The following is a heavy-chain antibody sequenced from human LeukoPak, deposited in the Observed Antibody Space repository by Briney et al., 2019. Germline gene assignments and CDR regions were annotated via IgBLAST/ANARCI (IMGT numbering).Heavy chain of an antibody. J-gene: IGHJ4*02. Sequence: PGGSLRLSCAASGFTFSSYAMHWVRQAPGKGLEWVAVISYDGSNKYYADSVKGRFTISRENAKNSLSLQMNSLRAEDTAVYYCVRQQTPHGNFDYWGQGTLVTVSS. D-gene: IGHD1-26*01. CDR3: VRQQTPHGNFDY. CDR1: GFTFSSYA. CDR2: ISYDGSNK. V-gene: IGHV3-30*14.